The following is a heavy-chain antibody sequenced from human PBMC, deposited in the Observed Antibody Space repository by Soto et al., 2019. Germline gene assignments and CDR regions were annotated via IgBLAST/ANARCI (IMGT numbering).Heavy chain of an antibody. V-gene: IGHV1-69*06. Sequence: SVKVSCKASGGTFSRYAINWVRQAPGQGLEWMGGIIPIFGTANYAQKFQGRVTITADKSTSTAYMELSSLRSEDTAVNYCARAVATRKRASFVYWGVGTLVTGS. J-gene: IGHJ4*02. CDR3: ARAVATRKRASFVY. CDR2: IIPIFGTA. D-gene: IGHD5-12*01. CDR1: GGTFSRYA.